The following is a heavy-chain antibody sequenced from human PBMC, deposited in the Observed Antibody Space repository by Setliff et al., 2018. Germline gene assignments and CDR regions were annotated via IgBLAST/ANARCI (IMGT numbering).Heavy chain of an antibody. CDR1: GFTFNNYA. V-gene: IGHV3-23*01. J-gene: IGHJ4*01. D-gene: IGHD5-18*01. CDR3: AKASLAYSFGYYFDS. CDR2: ISGTDSNT. Sequence: PGGSLRLSCAASGFTFNNYAMNWVRQAPGKGLEWVSTISGTDSNTDYADSVQGRFTISRDNSKNTLFLHMNNLRPEDTALYYCAKASLAYSFGYYFDSWGQGALVTVSS.